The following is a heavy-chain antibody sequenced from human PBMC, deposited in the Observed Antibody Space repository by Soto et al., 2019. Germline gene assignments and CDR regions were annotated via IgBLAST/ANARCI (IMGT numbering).Heavy chain of an antibody. Sequence: QVQMVESGGGVVHPGRSLRLSCVASGFTFSTYDIHWVRQAPGKGLEWVAVTSYDGSKRYYADSVVGRFTISRDNSKNTVDLQMNSLRAEDTAMYYCAKGEYLYDSRGALDPWGQGTLVTVSS. V-gene: IGHV3-30*18. D-gene: IGHD3-22*01. J-gene: IGHJ5*02. CDR3: AKGEYLYDSRGALDP. CDR2: TSYDGSKR. CDR1: GFTFSTYD.